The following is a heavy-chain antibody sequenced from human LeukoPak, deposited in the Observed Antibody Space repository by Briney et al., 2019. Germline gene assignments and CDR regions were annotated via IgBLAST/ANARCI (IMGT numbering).Heavy chain of an antibody. Sequence: ASVKVSCKVSGYTLTELSMHWVRQAPGKGVEWRGGFDPEDGETIYAQKFQGRVTMTEDTSTDTAYMELNSLRSDDTAVYYCATGPPYCGGDCQPGFDYWGQGTLVTVSS. CDR2: FDPEDGET. J-gene: IGHJ4*02. D-gene: IGHD2-21*02. CDR1: GYTLTELS. V-gene: IGHV1-24*01. CDR3: ATGPPYCGGDCQPGFDY.